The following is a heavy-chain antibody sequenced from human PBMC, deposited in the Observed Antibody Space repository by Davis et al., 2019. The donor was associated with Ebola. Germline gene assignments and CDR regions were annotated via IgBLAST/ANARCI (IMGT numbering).Heavy chain of an antibody. Sequence: PSETLSLTCAVYRGSFSGYFWSWIRRPPGKGLEWVGEVTHSGIINYNPSLKGRITISVDTSKNHFSLNLNSVTAADTAVYYCGRGERASWMILDWGQGSPVIVSS. CDR1: RGSFSGYF. CDR3: GRGERASWMILD. V-gene: IGHV4-34*01. D-gene: IGHD3/OR15-3a*01. CDR2: VTHSGII. J-gene: IGHJ4*02.